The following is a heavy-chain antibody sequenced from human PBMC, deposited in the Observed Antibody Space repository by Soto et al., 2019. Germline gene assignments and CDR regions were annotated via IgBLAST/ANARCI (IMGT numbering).Heavy chain of an antibody. CDR1: GYAFTTYG. CDR2: ISAHNGNT. J-gene: IGHJ4*02. Sequence: QVHLVQSGAEVKKPGASVKVSCKGSGYAFTTYGITWVRQAPGQGLEWMGWISAHNGNTNYARKLQGRVTVTRDTSTSTAYMELRSLRSDDTAVYYCARGRDGDDWGQGARVTVSS. CDR3: ARGRDGDD. V-gene: IGHV1-18*01.